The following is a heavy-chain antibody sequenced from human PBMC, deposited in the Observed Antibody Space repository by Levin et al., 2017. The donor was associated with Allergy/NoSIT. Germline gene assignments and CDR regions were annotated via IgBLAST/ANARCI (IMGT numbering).Heavy chain of an antibody. CDR3: AKNGDYGFNDAFDI. D-gene: IGHD4-17*01. CDR2: ISAYNGNT. Sequence: GESLKISCKASGYTFTSYGISWVRQAPGQGLEWMGWISAYNGNTNYAQKLQGRVTMTTDTSTSTAYMELRSLRSDDTAVYYCAKNGDYGFNDAFDIWGQGTMVTVSS. CDR1: GYTFTSYG. J-gene: IGHJ3*02. V-gene: IGHV1-18*01.